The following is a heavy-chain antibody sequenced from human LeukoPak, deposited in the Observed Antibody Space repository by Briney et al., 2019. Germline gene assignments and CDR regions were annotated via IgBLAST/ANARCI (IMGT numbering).Heavy chain of an antibody. CDR2: ISWNNDNI. V-gene: IGHV3-9*01. D-gene: IGHD1-1*01. CDR1: GFIFGDYA. J-gene: IGHJ6*02. Sequence: GGSLRLSCVASGFIFGDYAMHWVRQVPGKGLEWVSGISWNNDNIAYTDSVKGRFTISRDNSKNSLYLQMNSLRPEDTASYYCAKGIQKSVYGMTVWGQGTTVTVSS. CDR3: AKGIQKSVYGMTV.